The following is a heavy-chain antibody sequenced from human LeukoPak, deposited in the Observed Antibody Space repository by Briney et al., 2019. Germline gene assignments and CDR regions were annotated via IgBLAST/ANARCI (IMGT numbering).Heavy chain of an antibody. CDR1: GFTFSNYA. J-gene: IGHJ4*02. CDR2: ISCSDCST. D-gene: IGHD2-15*01. Sequence: GGSLRLSCTASGFTFSNYAMSWVRQAPGKGLEWVSTISCSDCSTYYADSVKGRFTIYRDNSKNTLYLQMNSLRVEDTAIYYCAKGRGYCTGGSCYSDYWGQGTLVTVSS. V-gene: IGHV3-23*01. CDR3: AKGRGYCTGGSCYSDY.